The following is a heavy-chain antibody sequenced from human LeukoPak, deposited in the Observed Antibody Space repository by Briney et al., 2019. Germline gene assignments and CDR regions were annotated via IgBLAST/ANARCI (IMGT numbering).Heavy chain of an antibody. CDR2: IYSGGGT. Sequence: GGSLRLSCAASGFTVSSNYMSWVRQAPGKGLEWVPVIYSGGGTYYADSVKGRFTISGDNSKNTLYLQINSLRAEDTAVYYCARDLGSGFLQFDYWGQGTLVTVSS. J-gene: IGHJ4*02. CDR1: GFTVSSNY. D-gene: IGHD6-19*01. V-gene: IGHV3-66*01. CDR3: ARDLGSGFLQFDY.